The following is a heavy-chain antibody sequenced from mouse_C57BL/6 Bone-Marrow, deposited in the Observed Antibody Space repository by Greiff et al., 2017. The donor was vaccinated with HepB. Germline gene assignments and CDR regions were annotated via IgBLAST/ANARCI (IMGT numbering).Heavy chain of an antibody. V-gene: IGHV14-4*01. D-gene: IGHD1-1*01. J-gene: IGHJ4*01. CDR2: IDPENGDT. Sequence: DVKLQESGAELVRPGASVKLSCTASGFNIKDDYMHWVKQRPEQGLEWIGWIDPENGDTEYASKFQGKATITADTSSNTAYLQLSSLTSEDTAVYYCTTDGSSSFYAMDYWGQGTSVTVSS. CDR3: TTDGSSSFYAMDY. CDR1: GFNIKDDY.